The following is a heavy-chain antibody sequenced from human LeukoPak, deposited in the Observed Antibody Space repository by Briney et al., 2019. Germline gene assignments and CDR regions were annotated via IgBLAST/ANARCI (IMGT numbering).Heavy chain of an antibody. J-gene: IGHJ4*02. D-gene: IGHD3-10*01. V-gene: IGHV4-59*01. Sequence: SETLSLTCTVSGGSISSYYWSWIRQPPGKGLEWIGYIYYSGSTNYNPSLKSRVTISVDTSKNQFSLKLGSATAADTAVYYCARDYGSGSQPFDYWGQGTLVTVSS. CDR3: ARDYGSGSQPFDY. CDR2: IYYSGST. CDR1: GGSISSYY.